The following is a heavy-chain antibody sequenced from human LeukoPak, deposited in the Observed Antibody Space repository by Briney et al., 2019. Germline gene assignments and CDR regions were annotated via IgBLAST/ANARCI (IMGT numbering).Heavy chain of an antibody. V-gene: IGHV4-59*01. CDR2: IYYSGST. CDR1: GGSISSYC. CDR3: ARANLDYYYGMDV. Sequence: PSETLSLTCTVSGGSISSYCWSWIRQPPGKGLEWIGYIYYSGSTNYNLSLKSRVTISVDTSKNQFSLKLSSVTAADTAVYYCARANLDYYYGMDVWGKGTTVTVSS. J-gene: IGHJ6*04.